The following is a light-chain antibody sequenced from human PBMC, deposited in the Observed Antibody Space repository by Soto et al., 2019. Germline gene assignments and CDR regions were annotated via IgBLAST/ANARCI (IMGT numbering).Light chain of an antibody. CDR2: DAS. CDR1: QSVSSN. V-gene: IGKV3-11*01. CDR3: QQRGNRPPWT. J-gene: IGKJ1*01. Sequence: EIVIACSPATLSFSPGDRATLSCRASQSVSSNLVWYQQKPGQAPRLLIYDASNRATGIPARFSGSGSGTDFTLTISSLEPEHVAIYYCQQRGNRPPWTFGQGTKVDIK.